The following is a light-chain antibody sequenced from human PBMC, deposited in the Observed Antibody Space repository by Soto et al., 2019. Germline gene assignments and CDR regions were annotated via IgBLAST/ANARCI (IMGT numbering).Light chain of an antibody. J-gene: IGLJ2*01. Sequence: QSALTQPASVSGSAGQSITISCTGTRSDVGGYKYVSWYQQYPGKAPKIIIYGVNNRPSGVSNRFSGSKSGNTASLTISGLQVEDEADYYCSSYTNSRTYVLFGGGTKVTVL. CDR2: GVN. CDR1: RSDVGGYKY. CDR3: SSYTNSRTYVL. V-gene: IGLV2-14*01.